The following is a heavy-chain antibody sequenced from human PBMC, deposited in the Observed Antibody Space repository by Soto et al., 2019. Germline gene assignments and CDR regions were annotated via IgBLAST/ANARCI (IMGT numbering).Heavy chain of an antibody. D-gene: IGHD3-22*01. Sequence: QVQLVQSGAEVKKPGASVKVSCKASGYTFTNCAMHWVRQAPGQRLEWMGWINAGNGNTKYSQQFQGRVTITRDTSASTAYMELSSLRSEDTAVYYCARSSGYYYLEYWGQGTLVTVSS. J-gene: IGHJ4*02. CDR1: GYTFTNCA. V-gene: IGHV1-3*01. CDR3: ARSSGYYYLEY. CDR2: INAGNGNT.